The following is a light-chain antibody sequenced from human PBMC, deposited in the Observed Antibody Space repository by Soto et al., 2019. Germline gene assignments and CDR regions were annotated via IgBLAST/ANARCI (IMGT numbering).Light chain of an antibody. CDR3: QQYGRPPQT. J-gene: IGKJ1*01. CDR1: QSVDSSY. V-gene: IGKV3-20*01. CDR2: GAA. Sequence: EIVLTQSPGTLSSSPGERATLSCRASQSVDSSYLAWYQQKPGQAPRLLIYGAASRATGISDRFSGSGSGTDFSLTISRLDPEDSAVYYCQQYGRPPQTFGQGTKVEI.